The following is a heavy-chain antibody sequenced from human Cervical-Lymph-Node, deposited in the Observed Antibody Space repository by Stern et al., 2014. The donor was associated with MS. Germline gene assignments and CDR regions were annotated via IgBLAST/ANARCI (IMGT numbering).Heavy chain of an antibody. V-gene: IGHV3-23*01. J-gene: IGHJ4*02. D-gene: IGHD5-24*01. CDR2: ISASDDST. CDR1: GFTLSYHA. Sequence: EVQLLESGGGLVQPGGSLRLSCAVSGFTLSYHAMSWVRQAPGKGLEGVSIISASDDSTHYADSVKGRFTISRDGSRNLLDLQMNFLRAEDTAIYFCAKGQTATIFSPVDSWGQGLLVTVSS. CDR3: AKGQTATIFSPVDS.